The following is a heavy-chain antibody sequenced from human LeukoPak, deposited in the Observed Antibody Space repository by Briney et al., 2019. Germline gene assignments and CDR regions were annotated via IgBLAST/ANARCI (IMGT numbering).Heavy chain of an antibody. V-gene: IGHV4-59*01. CDR3: ARDLGPGVVGTAGMDWFDP. J-gene: IGHJ5*02. D-gene: IGHD6-13*01. Sequence: SETLSLTCTVSGGSISSYYWSWIRQPPGKGLEWIGYIYYSGSTNYNPSLKSRVTISVDTSKNQFSLKLSSVTAADTAVYYCARDLGPGVVGTAGMDWFDPWGQGTLVTVSS. CDR1: GGSISSYY. CDR2: IYYSGST.